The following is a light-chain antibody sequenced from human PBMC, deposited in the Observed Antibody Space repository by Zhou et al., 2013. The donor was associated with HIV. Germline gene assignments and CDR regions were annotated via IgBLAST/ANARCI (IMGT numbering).Light chain of an antibody. Sequence: DIQMTQSPSSLSAYVGDRVSITCRASQSIDNYLNWYQQKPGKAPKVLIYGASTLQSGVPSRFSGSGYGTDFTLTITHVFDLIEFISTLTLPTF. CDR2: GAS. CDR3: TLPT. CDR1: QSIDNY. J-gene: IGKJ1*01. V-gene: IGKV1-39*01.